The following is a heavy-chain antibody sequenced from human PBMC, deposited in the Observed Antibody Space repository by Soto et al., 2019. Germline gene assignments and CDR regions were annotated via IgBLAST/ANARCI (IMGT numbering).Heavy chain of an antibody. D-gene: IGHD5-18*01. V-gene: IGHV3-30*18. CDR3: AKEGYSYGYKGYFDY. Sequence: PGGSLRLSCAASGFTFSSYGMHWVRQAPGKGLEWVAVISYDGSNKYYADSVKGRFTISRDNSKNTLYLQMNSLRAEDTAVYYCAKEGYSYGYKGYFDYWGQGTLVTVSS. CDR1: GFTFSSYG. J-gene: IGHJ4*02. CDR2: ISYDGSNK.